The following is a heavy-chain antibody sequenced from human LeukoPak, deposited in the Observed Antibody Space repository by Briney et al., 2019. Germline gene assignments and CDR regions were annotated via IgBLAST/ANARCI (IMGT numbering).Heavy chain of an antibody. V-gene: IGHV3-48*03. CDR1: GFTFSSYE. CDR2: ISSSGSTI. J-gene: IGHJ5*02. D-gene: IGHD5-12*01. Sequence: GGSLRLSCAASGFTFSSYEMNWVRQAPGKGLEWVSYISSSGSTIYYADSVKGRFTISRDNVKNSLYLQMNSLRAEDTAVYYCARDDEYSGYLWGQGTLVTVSS. CDR3: ARDDEYSGYL.